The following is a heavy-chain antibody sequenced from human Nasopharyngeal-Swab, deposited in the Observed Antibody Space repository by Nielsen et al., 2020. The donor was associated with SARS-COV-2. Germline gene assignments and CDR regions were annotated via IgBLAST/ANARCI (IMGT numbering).Heavy chain of an antibody. D-gene: IGHD5-18*01. CDR3: ARVAPLGPAMATAHFDY. CDR1: GATFSSYA. J-gene: IGHJ4*02. V-gene: IGHV1-69*13. CDR2: IIPIFGTA. Sequence: SSVKVSCKASGATFSSYAISWVRQAPGQGLEWMGGIIPIFGTANYAQKFQCRVTITADESTSSAYMELSSLRSEDTAVYYFARVAPLGPAMATAHFDYWGQGTLVTVSS.